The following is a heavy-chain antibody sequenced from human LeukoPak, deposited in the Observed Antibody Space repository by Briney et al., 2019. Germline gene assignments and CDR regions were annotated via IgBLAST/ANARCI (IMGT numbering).Heavy chain of an antibody. J-gene: IGHJ3*02. CDR2: IHTDGNT. D-gene: IGHD5/OR15-5a*01. CDR1: GFTVSNNF. V-gene: IGHV3-53*01. CDR3: AREGNGGVYDDGFDI. Sequence: PGGSLRLSCAASGFTVSNNFMYWVRQAPGKGLEWVSVIHTDGNTFYADSVEGRFTIPRDNFKNTVYLQMSSLRAEDTAVYYCAREGNGGVYDDGFDIWGQGTMVTVSS.